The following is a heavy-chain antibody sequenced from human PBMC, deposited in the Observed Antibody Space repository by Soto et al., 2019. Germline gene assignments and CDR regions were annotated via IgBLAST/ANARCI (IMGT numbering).Heavy chain of an antibody. CDR1: GYSFTSYW. J-gene: IGHJ3*02. Sequence: PGESLKISCKGSGYSFTSYWISWGRQMPGKGLEWMGRLDPSDSYTNYSPSFQGHVTISADKSISTAYLQWSSLKASDTAMYYCARLRYCGGDCDLGDIWGQGTMVTVSS. CDR2: LDPSDSYT. D-gene: IGHD2-21*02. CDR3: ARLRYCGGDCDLGDI. V-gene: IGHV5-10-1*01.